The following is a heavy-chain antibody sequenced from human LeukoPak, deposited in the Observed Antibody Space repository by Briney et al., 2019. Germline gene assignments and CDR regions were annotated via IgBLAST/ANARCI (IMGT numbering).Heavy chain of an antibody. CDR2: INHSGST. D-gene: IGHD4-17*01. J-gene: IGHJ4*02. CDR3: ARGEATTVTHVDY. Sequence: SETLSLTCAVYGGSFSGYYWSWIRQPPGKGLEWIGEINHSGSTNYNPSLKSRVTITVDTSKNQFSLKLSSVTAADTAVYYCARGEATTVTHVDYWGQGTLVTVSS. CDR1: GGSFSGYY. V-gene: IGHV4-34*01.